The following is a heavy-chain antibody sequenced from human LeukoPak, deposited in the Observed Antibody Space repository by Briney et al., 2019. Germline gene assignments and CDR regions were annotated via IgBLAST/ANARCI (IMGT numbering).Heavy chain of an antibody. Sequence: SETLSLTCTVSGGSISSYYWSWIRQPAGKGLEWIGRIYISGSTTYNPSLKSRVTMSIDTSKNQFSLKLSSVTAADTAVYYCAREFTDSGSSLVYYYYYYMDVWGKGTTVSVSS. D-gene: IGHD1-26*01. CDR2: IYISGST. CDR1: GGSISSYY. CDR3: AREFTDSGSSLVYYYYYYMDV. J-gene: IGHJ6*03. V-gene: IGHV4-4*07.